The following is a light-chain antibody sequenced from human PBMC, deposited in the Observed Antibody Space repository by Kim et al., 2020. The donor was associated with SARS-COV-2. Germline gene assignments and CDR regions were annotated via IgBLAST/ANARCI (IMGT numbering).Light chain of an antibody. CDR2: GAI. J-gene: IGKJ1*01. CDR3: HQYGSSPPWT. V-gene: IGKV3-20*01. CDR1: QSGIIDY. Sequence: PGEGVPPSCRASQSGIIDYLAWYRQTPRQAPTLLIPGAITRASGIPDRVSGSGSGTDFSLTISGLEPEDAAVYYCHQYGSSPPWTFGQGTKVDIK.